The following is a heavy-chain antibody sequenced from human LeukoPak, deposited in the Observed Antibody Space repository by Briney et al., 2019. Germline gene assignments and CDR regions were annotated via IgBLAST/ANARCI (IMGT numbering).Heavy chain of an antibody. Sequence: PGGSLRLSCAASGFTFSDYYMSWIRQAPGKGLEWVSYISSSGSTIYYADSVKGRFTISRDNSKNTLYLQMNSLRAEDTAVYYCAKDDRRMRGYYDSSGFDWGQGTLVTVSS. J-gene: IGHJ4*02. CDR2: ISSSGSTI. CDR3: AKDDRRMRGYYDSSGFD. CDR1: GFTFSDYY. V-gene: IGHV3-11*01. D-gene: IGHD3-22*01.